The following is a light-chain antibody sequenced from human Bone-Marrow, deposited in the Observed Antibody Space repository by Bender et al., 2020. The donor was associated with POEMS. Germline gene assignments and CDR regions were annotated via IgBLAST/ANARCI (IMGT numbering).Light chain of an antibody. CDR3: VAWDASLNGWV. Sequence: QSVLTQPPSASGTPGQTVTISCSGSSSNIGRNLVYWYQHLPGTAPRLLIYTNNERPSGVPDRFSGSKSGTSASLAITGLQSDDEAIYFCVAWDASLNGWVFGGGTKLTVL. J-gene: IGLJ3*02. V-gene: IGLV1-44*01. CDR1: SSNIGRNL. CDR2: TNN.